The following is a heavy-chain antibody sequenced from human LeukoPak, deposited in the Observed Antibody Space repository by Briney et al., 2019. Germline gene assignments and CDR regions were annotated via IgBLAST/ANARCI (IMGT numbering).Heavy chain of an antibody. V-gene: IGHV5-51*01. CDR2: IYPGDSDT. Sequence: GESLKISCKGSGYSFTTYWIGWVRQMPGKGLEWMGIIYPGDSDTRYSSSFQGQVTISADKSISTAYLQWNSLKASDTAMYYCARQHMLGGSWQYYFDYWGQGTLVTVSS. D-gene: IGHD2-15*01. CDR3: ARQHMLGGSWQYYFDY. CDR1: GYSFTTYW. J-gene: IGHJ4*02.